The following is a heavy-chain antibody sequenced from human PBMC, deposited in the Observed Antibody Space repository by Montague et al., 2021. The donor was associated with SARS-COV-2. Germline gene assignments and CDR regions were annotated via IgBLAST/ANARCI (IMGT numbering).Heavy chain of an antibody. D-gene: IGHD6-13*01. Sequence: VTPTQTLTLTCTLSGLPLSTSGLCVGWIRQPPGKALGWLALTXXXXDXYYSPSLKTRLSISKDTSKNQVVLTMANMEPVDTATYYCARIPNDSWYVSYFDYWGQGILVTVSS. V-gene: IGHV2-70*01. CDR3: ARIPNDSWYVSYFDY. CDR1: GLPLSTSGLC. CDR2: TXXXXDX. J-gene: IGHJ4*02.